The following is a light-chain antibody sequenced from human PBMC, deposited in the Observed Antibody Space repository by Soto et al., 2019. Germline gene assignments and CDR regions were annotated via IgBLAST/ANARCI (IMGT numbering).Light chain of an antibody. CDR2: AAS. V-gene: IGKV1-39*01. CDR3: QQSYSTPRT. CDR1: QSISSY. J-gene: IGKJ1*01. Sequence: DIQMTQSPSSLSASVGDRVTITCQASQSISSYLNWYQQKPGKAPKLLIYAASSLQSGVPSRFSGIGSGTDFTLTISSLQPEDFATYYCQQSYSTPRTFGQGTKVEIK.